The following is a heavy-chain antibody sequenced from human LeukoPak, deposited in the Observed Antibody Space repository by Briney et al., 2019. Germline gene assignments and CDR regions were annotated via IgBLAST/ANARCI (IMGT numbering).Heavy chain of an antibody. J-gene: IGHJ4*02. CDR1: GFTFSSYA. Sequence: GGSLRLSCATSGFTFSSYAMHWVRQAPGKGLEWVSGISWNSGSIGYADSVKGRFTISRDNAKNSLYLQMNSLRAEDTALYYCAKDLYDDYDYYFDYWGQGTLVTVSS. V-gene: IGHV3-9*01. D-gene: IGHD4-17*01. CDR3: AKDLYDDYDYYFDY. CDR2: ISWNSGSI.